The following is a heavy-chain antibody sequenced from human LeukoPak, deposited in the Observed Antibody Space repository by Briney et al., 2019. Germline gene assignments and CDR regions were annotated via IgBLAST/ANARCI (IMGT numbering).Heavy chain of an antibody. V-gene: IGHV5-51*01. CDR3: ARHVRGYSRYVPLYYFDY. D-gene: IGHD5-12*01. Sequence: GESLKISCKGSGYSSTSYWIGWVRQMPGKGLEWMGIIYPGDSDTRYSPSFQGQVTISADKSISTAYLQWSSLKASDTAMYFCARHVRGYSRYVPLYYFDYWGQGTLVTVSS. CDR2: IYPGDSDT. J-gene: IGHJ4*02. CDR1: GYSSTSYW.